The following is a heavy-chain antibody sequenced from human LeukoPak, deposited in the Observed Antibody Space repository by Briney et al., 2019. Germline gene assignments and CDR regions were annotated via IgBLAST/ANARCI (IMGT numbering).Heavy chain of an antibody. CDR3: ARHRPGPNWFDP. Sequence: SETLPLTCAVSGGSISSGGYSWSWIRQPPGKGLEWIGYIYHSGSTYYNPSLKSRVTISVDRSKNQFSLKLSSVTAAGTAVYYCARHRPGPNWFDPWGQGTLVTVSS. CDR1: GGSISSGGYS. J-gene: IGHJ5*02. V-gene: IGHV4-30-2*01. CDR2: IYHSGST.